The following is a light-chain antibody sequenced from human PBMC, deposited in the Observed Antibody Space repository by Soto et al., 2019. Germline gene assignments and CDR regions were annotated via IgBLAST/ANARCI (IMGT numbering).Light chain of an antibody. J-gene: IGLJ1*01. V-gene: IGLV2-11*01. CDR1: SSDVGSYNF. Sequence: QSVLTQPRSVSGSPGQSVTFSCTGTSSDVGSYNFVSWHQQHPGKAPKLMIYDVAKRPSGVPDRFSGSKSGNTASLTISGLQAEDEADYYCCTFAGRYSYVFGSGTKVTVL. CDR3: CTFAGRYSYV. CDR2: DVA.